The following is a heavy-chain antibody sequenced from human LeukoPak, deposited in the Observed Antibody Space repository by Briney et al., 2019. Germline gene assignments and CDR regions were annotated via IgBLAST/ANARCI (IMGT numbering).Heavy chain of an antibody. CDR2: ISSSGSTI. CDR1: GFTFSDYY. J-gene: IGHJ4*02. D-gene: IGHD5-24*01. CDR3: ARDRGRRDGSQITGEY. V-gene: IGHV3-11*01. Sequence: GGSLRLSCAASGFTFSDYYMSWIRQAPGKGLEWVSYISSSGSTIYYADSVKGRFTISRDNAKNSLYLQMNSLRVEDTAVYYRARDRGRRDGSQITGEYWGQGTLVTVSS.